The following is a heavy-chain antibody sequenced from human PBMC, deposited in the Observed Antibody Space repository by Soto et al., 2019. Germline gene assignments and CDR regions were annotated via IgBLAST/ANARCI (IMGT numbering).Heavy chain of an antibody. V-gene: IGHV3-33*01. D-gene: IGHD3-10*01. CDR2: IWYDGSNK. Sequence: GGSLRLSCAASGFTFSSYGMHWVRQAPGKGLEWVAVIWYDGSNKYYVDSVKGRFTISRDNSKNTLYLQMNSLRAEDTAVYYCARDITYYYGSGSYYYYGMDVWGQGTTVTVSS. J-gene: IGHJ6*02. CDR3: ARDITYYYGSGSYYYYGMDV. CDR1: GFTFSSYG.